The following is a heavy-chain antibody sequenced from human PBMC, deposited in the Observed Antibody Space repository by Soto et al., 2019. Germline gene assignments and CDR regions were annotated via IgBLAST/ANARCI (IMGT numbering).Heavy chain of an antibody. V-gene: IGHV4-59*11. J-gene: IGHJ4*02. CDR3: ARANWYSEY. CDR1: GGSINNHY. D-gene: IGHD7-27*01. CDR2: IYYTGST. Sequence: SETLSLTCTVSGGSINNHYWSWIRQPPGKGLEWIGYIYYTGSTNYNPSLKSRVTMSVDTSKNQFSLNLASLTAADTAIYYCARANWYSEYWGQGTLVTDSS.